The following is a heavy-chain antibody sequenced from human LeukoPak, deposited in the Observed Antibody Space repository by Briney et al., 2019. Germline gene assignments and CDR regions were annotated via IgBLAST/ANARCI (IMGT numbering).Heavy chain of an antibody. Sequence: GGSLRLSCAASGFTFSSYAMSWVRQAPGKGLEWVSSISGSGGSTYYADSVKGRFTISRDNSKNTLYLQMNSLRAEDTAVYYCARVGYCSSTSCQPGDYWGQGTLVTVSS. CDR3: ARVGYCSSTSCQPGDY. CDR1: GFTFSSYA. J-gene: IGHJ4*02. CDR2: ISGSGGST. D-gene: IGHD2-2*01. V-gene: IGHV3-23*01.